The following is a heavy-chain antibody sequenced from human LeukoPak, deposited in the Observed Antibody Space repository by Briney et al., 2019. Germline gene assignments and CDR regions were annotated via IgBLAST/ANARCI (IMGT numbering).Heavy chain of an antibody. CDR1: GFTFDDYA. J-gene: IGHJ4*02. CDR2: ISWNRGSI. D-gene: IGHD2-8*01. V-gene: IGHV3-9*03. Sequence: GGSLRLSCAASGFTFDDYAMHWVRQAPGKGLEWVTGISWNRGSIGYADSVKGRFTISRDNAKNSLYLQMNSLRAEDMALYYCAKTGEYCTNGVCQYYFDCWGQGTLVTVSS. CDR3: AKTGEYCTNGVCQYYFDC.